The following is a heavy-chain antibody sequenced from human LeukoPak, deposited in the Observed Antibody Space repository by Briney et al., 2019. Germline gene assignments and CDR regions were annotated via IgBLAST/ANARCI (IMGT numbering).Heavy chain of an antibody. CDR3: ARVNSGYDWEYFDY. D-gene: IGHD5-12*01. J-gene: IGHJ4*02. CDR2: IYCSGST. CDR1: GGSISSGGYY. Sequence: PSETLSLTCTISGGSISSGGYYWSRIRQHPGKGLEWIGYIYCSGSTYYNPSLKSRVTISVDRSKNQFSLKLSSVTAADTAVYYCARVNSGYDWEYFDYWGQGTLVTVS. V-gene: IGHV4-31*03.